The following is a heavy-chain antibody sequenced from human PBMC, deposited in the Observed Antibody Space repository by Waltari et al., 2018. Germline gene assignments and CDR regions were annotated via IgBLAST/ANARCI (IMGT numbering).Heavy chain of an antibody. CDR3: ARGGYSYGYYFDY. V-gene: IGHV1-69*01. CDR2: MIPNFGTA. Sequence: QVQLVQSGAEVKKPGSSVKVSCKASGGTFSSYAISWVRQAPGQGLEWMGGMIPNFGTANDAQKFQDRVTITADEATSTAYMELSSLRSEDTAVYYCARGGYSYGYYFDYWGQGTLVTVSS. J-gene: IGHJ4*02. CDR1: GGTFSSYA. D-gene: IGHD5-18*01.